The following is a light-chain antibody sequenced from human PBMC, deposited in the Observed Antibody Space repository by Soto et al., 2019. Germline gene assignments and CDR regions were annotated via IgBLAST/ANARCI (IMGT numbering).Light chain of an antibody. CDR2: DVN. Sequence: QSVLTQPRSVSGSPGQSVTISCTGTSSDVGGYNYVSWYQHHPGKAPQLMIYDVNKRPSGVPDRFSGSKSGNTASLAISGLQAEDEADYFCCSYAGSYTLVFGGGTKLTVL. CDR3: CSYAGSYTLV. V-gene: IGLV2-11*01. CDR1: SSDVGGYNY. J-gene: IGLJ3*02.